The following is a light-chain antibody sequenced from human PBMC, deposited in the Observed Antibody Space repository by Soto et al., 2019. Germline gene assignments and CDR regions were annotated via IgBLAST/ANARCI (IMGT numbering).Light chain of an antibody. CDR2: DAS. CDR3: QQYESFSPYT. Sequence: DIPMTQSPSTLSAFVGDRVTITCRASQSVSSSLAWYQQKPGKAPKLLIYDASTLESGVPSRFSGSGDGTEFPLTINRLQPGDFATYYCQQYESFSPYTFGQGTRLEI. CDR1: QSVSSS. J-gene: IGKJ2*01. V-gene: IGKV1-5*01.